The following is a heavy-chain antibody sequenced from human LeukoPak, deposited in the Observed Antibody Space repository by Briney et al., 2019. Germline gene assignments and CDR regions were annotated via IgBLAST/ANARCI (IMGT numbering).Heavy chain of an antibody. V-gene: IGHV4-61*01. D-gene: IGHD6-19*01. CDR2: IYYSGST. Sequence: SETLSLTCTVSGGSVNSGSHYWCWIRQPPGKGLEWIGYIYYSGSTNYNPSLMSRATISVDTSKNQFSLKLSSVTAADTAVYHCARHLYGSGLHRIDYWGQGTLVTVSS. CDR3: ARHLYGSGLHRIDY. J-gene: IGHJ4*02. CDR1: GGSVNSGSHY.